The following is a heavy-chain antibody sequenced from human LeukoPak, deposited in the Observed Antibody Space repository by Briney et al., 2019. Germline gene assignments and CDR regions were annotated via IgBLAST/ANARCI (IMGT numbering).Heavy chain of an antibody. CDR2: IYYSGST. D-gene: IGHD3-22*01. CDR1: GGSISSYY. J-gene: IGHJ3*02. CDR3: ARLYYYDSSGYDRDAFDI. Sequence: PSETLSLTCTVSGGSISSYYWSWIRQPPGKGLEWIGYIYYSGSTNYNPSLKSRVTISVDTSKNQFSLKLSSVTAADTAVYYCARLYYYDSSGYDRDAFDIWGQGTMVTVSS. V-gene: IGHV4-59*01.